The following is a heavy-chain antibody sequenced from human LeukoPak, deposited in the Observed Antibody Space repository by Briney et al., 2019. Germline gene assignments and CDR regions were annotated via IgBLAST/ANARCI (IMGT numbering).Heavy chain of an antibody. CDR3: ARGLLSIWGSYHFDY. CDR1: GYTFTGYY. J-gene: IGHJ4*02. Sequence: ASVKVSCKASGYTFTGYYMPWVRQAPGQGLEWMGWINPNSGGTNYAQKFQGRVTMTRDTSISTAYMELSRLRSDDTAVYYCARGLLSIWGSYHFDYWGQGTLVTVSS. V-gene: IGHV1-2*02. CDR2: INPNSGGT. D-gene: IGHD1-26*01.